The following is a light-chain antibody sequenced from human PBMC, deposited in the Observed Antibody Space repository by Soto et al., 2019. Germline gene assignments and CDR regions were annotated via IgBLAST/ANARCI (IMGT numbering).Light chain of an antibody. CDR3: QQSYSSTIT. V-gene: IGKV1-39*01. CDR1: QSISSY. J-gene: IGKJ5*01. CDR2: AAS. Sequence: DIQVTQSPSSLSASVGSRFTITCRASQSISSYLNWYQQKPGKAPKLLIYAASSLQSGVPSRFSGSGYGTDLTITISSMQNEDFETYYCQQSYSSTITFGQGTRLEIK.